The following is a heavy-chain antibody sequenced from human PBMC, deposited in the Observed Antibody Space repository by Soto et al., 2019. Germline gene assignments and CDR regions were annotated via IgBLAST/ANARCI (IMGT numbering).Heavy chain of an antibody. V-gene: IGHV3-23*01. CDR2: ISSSGGSI. CDR3: AKEIYCSGGICPFLPFDY. D-gene: IGHD2-15*01. Sequence: GGSLRLSCAASGFTFSTYAMSWVRQAPGKGLGWVSTISSSGGSIYYADSVKGRFTISRDNSKNTLYLQMNSLRAEDTAVYYCAKEIYCSGGICPFLPFDYWGQGTLVTVSS. CDR1: GFTFSTYA. J-gene: IGHJ4*02.